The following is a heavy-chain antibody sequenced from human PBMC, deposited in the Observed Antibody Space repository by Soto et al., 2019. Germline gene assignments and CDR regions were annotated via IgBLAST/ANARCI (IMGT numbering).Heavy chain of an antibody. D-gene: IGHD3-10*01. Sequence: EVQLVESGGGLVQPGGSLRLSCAAPGFTFSHYWMHWVRLAPGTGLMWISYINNDGNSASYADSVKGRFTISRDNAKNTLHLQMNSLRAEDTAVYFCVRSAGGLDYWGQGILVTVSS. CDR3: VRSAGGLDY. J-gene: IGHJ4*02. CDR2: INNDGNSA. CDR1: GFTFSHYW. V-gene: IGHV3-74*01.